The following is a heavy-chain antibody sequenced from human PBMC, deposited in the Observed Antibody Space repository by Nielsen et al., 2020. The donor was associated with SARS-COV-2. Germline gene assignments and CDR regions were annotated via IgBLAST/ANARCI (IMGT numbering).Heavy chain of an antibody. Sequence: SETLSLTCTVSGGSISSGDYYWSWIRQPPGKGLEWIWYIYYSGSTYYNPSLKSRVTISVDTSKNQFSLKLSSVTAADTAVYYCASLDSSGWYRFDYWGQGTLVTVSS. CDR1: GGSISSGDYY. V-gene: IGHV4-30-4*01. CDR3: ASLDSSGWYRFDY. D-gene: IGHD6-19*01. CDR2: IYYSGST. J-gene: IGHJ4*02.